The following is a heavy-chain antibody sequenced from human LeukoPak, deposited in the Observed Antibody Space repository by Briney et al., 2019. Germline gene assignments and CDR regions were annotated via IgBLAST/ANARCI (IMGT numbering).Heavy chain of an antibody. CDR2: IYSGGRT. D-gene: IGHD4-17*01. J-gene: IGHJ4*02. Sequence: GGSLRLSCAASGFAVSSNYMSWVRQAPGKGLEWVSVIYSGGRTHYADSVKGRFTISRDNSKNTLYLQMNSLRAEDTAMYYCARATDYWGQGTLVTVSS. CDR1: GFAVSSNY. CDR3: ARATDY. V-gene: IGHV3-53*01.